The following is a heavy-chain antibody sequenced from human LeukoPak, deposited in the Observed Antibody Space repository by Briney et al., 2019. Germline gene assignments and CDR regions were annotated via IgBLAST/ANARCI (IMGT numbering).Heavy chain of an antibody. J-gene: IGHJ4*02. CDR1: GGSISSSSHY. V-gene: IGHV4-39*07. CDR3: ARGGREGVLRYFDWLSDY. Sequence: SETLSLTCTVSGGSISSSSHYWGWIRQPPGKGLEWIGSIYYSGSTYYNPSLKSRVTISVDTSKNQFSLKLSSVTAADTAVYYCARGGREGVLRYFDWLSDYWGQGTLVTVSS. D-gene: IGHD3-9*01. CDR2: IYYSGST.